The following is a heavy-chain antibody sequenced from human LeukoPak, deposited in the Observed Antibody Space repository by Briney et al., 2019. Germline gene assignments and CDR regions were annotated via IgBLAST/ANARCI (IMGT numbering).Heavy chain of an antibody. D-gene: IGHD2-2*01. CDR2: ISYDGSNK. CDR3: ARSLYCSSTSCFGDRLVYGMDV. Sequence: PGGSLRLSCAASGFTFSSYAMHWVRQAPGKGLEWVAVISYDGSNKYYADSVKGRFTISRDNSKNTLYLQMNSLRAEDTAVYYCARSLYCSSTSCFGDRLVYGMDVWGKGTTVTVSS. V-gene: IGHV3-30*04. CDR1: GFTFSSYA. J-gene: IGHJ6*04.